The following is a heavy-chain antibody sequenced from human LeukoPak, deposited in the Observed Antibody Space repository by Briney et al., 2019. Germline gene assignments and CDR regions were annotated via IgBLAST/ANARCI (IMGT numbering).Heavy chain of an antibody. J-gene: IGHJ3*02. Sequence: SETLSLTCAVYGGSFSGYYWSWIRQPAGKGLEWIGRIYTSGSTNYNPSLKSRVTISVDTSKNQFSLKLSSVTAADTAVYYCASGPWKHDAFDIWGQGTMVTVSS. CDR1: GGSFSGYY. V-gene: IGHV4-59*10. CDR3: ASGPWKHDAFDI. D-gene: IGHD5-18*01. CDR2: IYTSGST.